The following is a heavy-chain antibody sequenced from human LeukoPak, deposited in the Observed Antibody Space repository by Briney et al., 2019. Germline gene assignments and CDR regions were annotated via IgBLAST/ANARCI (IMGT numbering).Heavy chain of an antibody. Sequence: GGSLRLSCAASEFTFSSYAMSWVRQAPGKGLEWVSAISGSGGSTYYADSVKGRFTISRDNSKNTLYLQMNSLRAEDTAVYYCAKCGVSGYVSLPTYYFDYWGQGTLVTVSS. V-gene: IGHV3-23*01. J-gene: IGHJ4*02. CDR2: ISGSGGST. CDR3: AKCGVSGYVSLPTYYFDY. D-gene: IGHD5-12*01. CDR1: EFTFSSYA.